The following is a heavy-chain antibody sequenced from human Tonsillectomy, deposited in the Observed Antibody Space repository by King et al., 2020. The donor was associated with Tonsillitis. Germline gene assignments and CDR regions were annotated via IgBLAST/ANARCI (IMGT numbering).Heavy chain of an antibody. CDR2: VRGSGGST. Sequence: VQLLESGGGLVQPGGSLRLSCAASGFTFSSYAMSWVRQAPGKGLEWVSAVRGSGGSTYYADSVKGRFTISRDTSKNTLYLQMTSLRAEDTAIYYCAKGVVRITIFGVITPYDFWGQGTLVTVSS. CDR3: AKGVVRITIFGVITPYDF. D-gene: IGHD3-3*01. V-gene: IGHV3-23*01. J-gene: IGHJ4*02. CDR1: GFTFSSYA.